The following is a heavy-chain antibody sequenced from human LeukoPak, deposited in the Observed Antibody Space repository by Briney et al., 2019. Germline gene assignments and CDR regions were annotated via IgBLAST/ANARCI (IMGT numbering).Heavy chain of an antibody. V-gene: IGHV1-18*01. CDR2: ISAYNCNT. D-gene: IGHD3-3*01. Sequence: ASVKVSCKASGYTFTSYGISWVRQAPGQGLEWMGWISAYNCNTNYAQKLQGRVTMNTDTSTSTAYMELRSLRSDDTAVYYCARVSNYCDFWSGYYRVKDWFGPWGQGTLVTVSS. CDR1: GYTFTSYG. CDR3: ARVSNYCDFWSGYYRVKDWFGP. J-gene: IGHJ5*02.